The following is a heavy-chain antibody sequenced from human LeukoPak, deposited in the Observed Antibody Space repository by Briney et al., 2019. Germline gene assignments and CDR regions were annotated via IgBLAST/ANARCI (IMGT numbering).Heavy chain of an antibody. CDR2: FSGSGGST. Sequence: GGSLRLSCAASGFTFSNYAMSWVRQAPGKGLEWVSAFSGSGGSTYYADSVKGRFTISRDNSKNTLYLQMNSLRAEDTAIYYCAKSGSTIWNYWGQGTLVTVSS. CDR3: AKSGSTIWNY. CDR1: GFTFSNYA. V-gene: IGHV3-23*01. J-gene: IGHJ4*02. D-gene: IGHD2-2*01.